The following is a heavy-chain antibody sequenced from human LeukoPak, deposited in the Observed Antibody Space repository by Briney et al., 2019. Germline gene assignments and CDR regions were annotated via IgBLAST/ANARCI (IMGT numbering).Heavy chain of an antibody. Sequence: SETLSLTCTVSGGSISSYYWSRIRQPPGKGLEWIGYIYYSGSTNYNPSLKSRVTISVDTSKNQFSLKLSSVTAADTAAYYCARDRGYCSGGSCYPFDYWGQGTLVTVSS. CDR2: IYYSGST. D-gene: IGHD2-15*01. CDR3: ARDRGYCSGGSCYPFDY. J-gene: IGHJ4*02. V-gene: IGHV4-59*01. CDR1: GGSISSYY.